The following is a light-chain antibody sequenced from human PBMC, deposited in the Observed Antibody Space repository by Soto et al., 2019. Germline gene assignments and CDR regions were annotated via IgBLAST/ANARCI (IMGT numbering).Light chain of an antibody. CDR3: YSCSRSSTLYV. Sequence: QSVLTQPASVSGSPGQSITISCTGTSSDVGNYDYVSWYQHHPGKAPKLMIYDVSNRPSGVSNRFSGSKSGNTASLTISGLQAEDEADYYCYSCSRSSTLYVFGTRTKLTVL. V-gene: IGLV2-14*03. CDR1: SSDVGNYDY. CDR2: DVS. J-gene: IGLJ1*01.